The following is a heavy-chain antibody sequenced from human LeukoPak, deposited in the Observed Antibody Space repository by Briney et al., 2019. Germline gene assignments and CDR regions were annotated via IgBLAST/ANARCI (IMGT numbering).Heavy chain of an antibody. CDR2: ITSSSYFI. D-gene: IGHD3-10*01. Sequence: GGSLRLSCAASGFTFSSYNMNWVRQAPGKGLEWISSITSSSYFIYYADSLKGRFTISRDNSKNTLYLQMNSLRAEDTAVYYCAKDRSSRYYGSGSYLDYWGQGTLVTVSS. J-gene: IGHJ4*02. V-gene: IGHV3-21*01. CDR1: GFTFSSYN. CDR3: AKDRSSRYYGSGSYLDY.